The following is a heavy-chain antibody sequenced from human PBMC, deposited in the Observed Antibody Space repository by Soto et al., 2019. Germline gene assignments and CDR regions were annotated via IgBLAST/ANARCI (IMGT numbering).Heavy chain of an antibody. J-gene: IGHJ4*02. CDR2: ISRSGDRT. V-gene: IGHV3-64*02. D-gene: IGHD2-15*01. CDR1: GFPFSSYN. CDR3: ARVRCSSGQCYYFGY. Sequence: EVQLVESGEGLVQPGGSLRLSCAASGFPFSSYNIHRIRQAPGKGLEFVSAISRSGDRTYYADSVKGRFTITRDNSKNAVWLQMGSLSAEDMGVYYCARVRCSSGQCYYFGYWGRGSLVCVS.